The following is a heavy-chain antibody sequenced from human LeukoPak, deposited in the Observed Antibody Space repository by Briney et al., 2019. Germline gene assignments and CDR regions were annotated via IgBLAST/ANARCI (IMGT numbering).Heavy chain of an antibody. CDR1: GFTVSSNY. D-gene: IGHD6-19*01. V-gene: IGHV3-53*04. Sequence: GGSLRLSCAASGFTVSSNYMSWVRQAPGKGLEWVSVIYSGGSTYYADSVKGRFTISRHNSKNTLYLQMNSLRAEDTAVYYCARVGSKQWLEYYFDYWGQGTLVTVSS. CDR2: IYSGGST. J-gene: IGHJ4*02. CDR3: ARVGSKQWLEYYFDY.